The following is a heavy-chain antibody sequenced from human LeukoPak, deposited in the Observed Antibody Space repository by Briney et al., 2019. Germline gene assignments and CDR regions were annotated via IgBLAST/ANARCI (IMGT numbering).Heavy chain of an antibody. D-gene: IGHD3-3*01. V-gene: IGHV3-7*01. Sequence: GGSLRLSCAASGFTFSSYWMSWVRQAPGKGLEWVANIKQDGSDKCYVDSVKGRFSISKDNAKNLLFLEMSSLGAEDTAVYYCAREYDFWGYLDYWGQGILVTVSS. J-gene: IGHJ4*02. CDR2: IKQDGSDK. CDR3: AREYDFWGYLDY. CDR1: GFTFSSYW.